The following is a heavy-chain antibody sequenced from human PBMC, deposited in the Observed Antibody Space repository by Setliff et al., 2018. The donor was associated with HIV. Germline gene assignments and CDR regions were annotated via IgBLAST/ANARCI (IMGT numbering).Heavy chain of an antibody. J-gene: IGHJ6*03. CDR3: ARSRYQLLYDMDV. CDR2: MNPNSGNR. CDR1: GYTFTSYD. Sequence: GASVKVSCKTSGYTFTSYDINWVRQATGQGLEWMGWMNPNSGNRGYAQRFQGRVTLTRNTSISTAYMELSSLTSEDTAVYFCARSRYQLLYDMDVWGKGTTVTVSS. D-gene: IGHD2-2*02. V-gene: IGHV1-8*03.